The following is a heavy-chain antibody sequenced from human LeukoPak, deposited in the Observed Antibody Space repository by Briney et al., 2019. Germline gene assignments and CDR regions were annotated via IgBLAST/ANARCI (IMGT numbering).Heavy chain of an antibody. CDR1: GYTFTAYY. CDR3: YIALYGSGNVFDY. V-gene: IGHV1-2*06. CDR2: INPDRGGT. D-gene: IGHD3-10*01. Sequence: GASVKVSCTASGYTFTAYYMHWVRQAPGQGLEWMGRINPDRGGTNYAQKFQGRVTMTRDKSISTAYMELRSLRSDDTAVYYCYIALYGSGNVFDYWGQGTLVTVSS. J-gene: IGHJ4*02.